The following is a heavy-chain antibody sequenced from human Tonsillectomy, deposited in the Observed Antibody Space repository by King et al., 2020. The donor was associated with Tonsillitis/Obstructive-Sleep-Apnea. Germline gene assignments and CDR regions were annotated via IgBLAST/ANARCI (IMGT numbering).Heavy chain of an antibody. J-gene: IGHJ5*02. CDR1: GFTFSSYA. V-gene: IGHV3-30*07. Sequence: VQLVESGGGVVQPGRSLRLSCAASGFTFSSYAMNWVRQAPGKGLEGVAGISYDGSNKYYADSVKGRFTISRDNSKNTRYLQMNSLRAEDTAVYYCERDSAAYYDFGSGYYTNWFDPWGQGTLVTVSS. CDR3: ERDSAAYYDFGSGYYTNWFDP. D-gene: IGHD3-3*01. CDR2: ISYDGSNK.